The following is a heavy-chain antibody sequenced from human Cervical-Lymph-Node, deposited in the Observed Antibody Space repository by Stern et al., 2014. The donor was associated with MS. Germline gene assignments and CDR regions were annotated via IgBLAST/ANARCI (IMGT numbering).Heavy chain of an antibody. CDR1: GGTFANYT. J-gene: IGHJ4*02. V-gene: IGHV1-69*17. Sequence: VQLVQSGAEVKKPGSSVRVSCKASGGTFANYTISWVRQATGQGLQWMGEIIPFFGITTYAQTFQCRLTITADTSTTTAYMERSSLRSEDTAVYYCASYSGWGQGTLVIVSS. CDR2: IIPFFGIT. D-gene: IGHD2-21*01. CDR3: ASYSG.